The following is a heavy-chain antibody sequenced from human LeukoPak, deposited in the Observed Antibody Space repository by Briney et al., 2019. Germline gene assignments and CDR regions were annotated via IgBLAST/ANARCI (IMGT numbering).Heavy chain of an antibody. J-gene: IGHJ4*02. CDR3: ARRTAAAVDS. Sequence: GGSLRLSCAASEFTFSSYVMNWVRQAPGKGLEWVSSISSTSSYIFYADSVKGRFTISRDNAKNSLYLQMNSLRAEDTAVYYRARRTAAAVDSWGQGTLVTVSS. CDR2: ISSTSSYI. V-gene: IGHV3-21*01. CDR1: EFTFSSYV. D-gene: IGHD6-13*01.